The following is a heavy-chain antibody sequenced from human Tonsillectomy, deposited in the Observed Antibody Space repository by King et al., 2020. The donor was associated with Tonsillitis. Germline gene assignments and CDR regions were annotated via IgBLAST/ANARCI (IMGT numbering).Heavy chain of an antibody. CDR3: AKLLSIRDAFDI. CDR1: GFTFDDYA. V-gene: IGHV3-9*01. Sequence: VQLVESGGGLVQPGRSLRLSCAASGFTFDDYAMHWVRQAPGKGLEWVSGISLNSGSLGYSDSVKGRFTISRDNAKNSLYLQMNSLRAEDTALYYCAKLLSIRDAFDIWGQGTMVTVSS. D-gene: IGHD5/OR15-5a*01. CDR2: ISLNSGSL. J-gene: IGHJ3*02.